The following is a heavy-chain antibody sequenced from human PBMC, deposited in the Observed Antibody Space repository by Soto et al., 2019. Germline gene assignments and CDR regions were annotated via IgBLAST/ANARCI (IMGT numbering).Heavy chain of an antibody. CDR2: ISYDGSNK. D-gene: IGHD5-18*01. CDR3: ARDPPFHSGYRTRGMDV. V-gene: IGHV3-30-3*01. CDR1: GFTFSNYA. Sequence: GGSLRLSCAVSGFTFSNYAMHWVRQAPGKGLEWVAVISYDGSNKYYADSVKGRFTVSRDNSKNTLYLQMNSLRSEDTAVYCCARDPPFHSGYRTRGMDVWGQGTTVTVSS. J-gene: IGHJ6*02.